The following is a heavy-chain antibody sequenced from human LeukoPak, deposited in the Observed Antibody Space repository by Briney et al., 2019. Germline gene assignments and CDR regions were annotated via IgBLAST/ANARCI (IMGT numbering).Heavy chain of an antibody. Sequence: SQTLSLTCTVSGGSISSYYWSWIRQPAGKGLEWIGRMYTSGSTNYNPSLKSRVTISVDTSKNQFSLKLSSVTAADTAVYYCASKKGRSNQFDYWGQGTLVTVSS. D-gene: IGHD4-11*01. J-gene: IGHJ4*02. V-gene: IGHV4-4*07. CDR2: MYTSGST. CDR3: ASKKGRSNQFDY. CDR1: GGSISSYY.